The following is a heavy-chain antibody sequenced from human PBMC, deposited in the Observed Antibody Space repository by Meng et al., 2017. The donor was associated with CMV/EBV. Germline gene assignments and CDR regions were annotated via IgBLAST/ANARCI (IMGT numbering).Heavy chain of an antibody. J-gene: IGHJ6*02. V-gene: IGHV3-53*01. CDR2: IYSGGST. CDR1: GFTVSSNY. D-gene: IGHD6-19*01. CDR3: ARDGRFSDISSGWYRDKYYYYGMDV. Sequence: GGSLRLSCAASGFTVSSNYMSWVRQAPGKGLEWVSVIYSGGSTYYADSVKGRFTISRDNSKNTLYLQMNSLRAEDTAVYYCARDGRFSDISSGWYRDKYYYYGMDVWGQGTTVPSP.